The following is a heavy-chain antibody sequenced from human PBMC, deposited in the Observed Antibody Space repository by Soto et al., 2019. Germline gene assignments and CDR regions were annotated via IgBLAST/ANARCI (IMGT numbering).Heavy chain of an antibody. J-gene: IGHJ5*02. V-gene: IGHV4-4*07. CDR2: IYTSGIT. CDR3: AREVRGLGARLDWFDP. CDR1: GGSISSYY. Sequence: QVQLQESGPGLVKPSETLSLTCTVSGGSISSYYWSWIRQPAGKVLEWIGRIYTSGITNYNPSLKSRVTMSVDTSKNQFSLKLSSVTAADTAVDYCAREVRGLGARLDWFDPWGQGTLVTVSS. D-gene: IGHD6-6*01.